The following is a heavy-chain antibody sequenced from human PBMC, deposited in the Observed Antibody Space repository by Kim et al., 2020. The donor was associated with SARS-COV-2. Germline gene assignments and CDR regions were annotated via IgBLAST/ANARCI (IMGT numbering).Heavy chain of an antibody. Sequence: KQDGSGKHYVDSVKGRFTISRDNAKNSLYLQMNRLRTEDTAVYYCSSRPAWGQGTLVTVSS. V-gene: IGHV3-7*01. J-gene: IGHJ5*02. CDR2: KQDGSGK. CDR3: SSRPA.